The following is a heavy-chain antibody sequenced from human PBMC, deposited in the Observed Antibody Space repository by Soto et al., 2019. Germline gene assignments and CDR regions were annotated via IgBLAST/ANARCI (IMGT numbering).Heavy chain of an antibody. CDR2: MNPGSGDT. J-gene: IGHJ5*02. CDR1: GYSFTNND. D-gene: IGHD3-16*01. V-gene: IGHV1-8*01. Sequence: QVQLVQSGAEVREPGASVKVSCKASGYSFTNNDVSWVRQATGQGLEWMGWMNPGSGDTGYAQKFQGRVTMTSDSSIATAYMELSSLRSDDTAIYYCARMETFGSLNWFDPWGQGTLVTVAS. CDR3: ARMETFGSLNWFDP.